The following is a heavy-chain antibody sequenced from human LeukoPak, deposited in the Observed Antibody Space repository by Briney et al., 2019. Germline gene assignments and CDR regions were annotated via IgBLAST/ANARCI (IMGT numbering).Heavy chain of an antibody. D-gene: IGHD3-22*01. J-gene: IGHJ4*02. CDR2: IYYSGST. CDR1: GGSISSYC. CDR3: ARVVSNYYFDS. V-gene: IGHV4-59*08. Sequence: SETLSLTCTVSGGSISSYCWSWIRQPPGKGLEWIGYIYYSGSTNYNPSLKSRVTISVDTSKNQFSLKLSSVTAADTAVYYCARVVSNYYFDSWGQGTLVTVSS.